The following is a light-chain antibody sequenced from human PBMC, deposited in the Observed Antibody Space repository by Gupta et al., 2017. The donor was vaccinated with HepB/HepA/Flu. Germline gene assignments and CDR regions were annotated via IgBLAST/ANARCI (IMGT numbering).Light chain of an antibody. CDR3: SSYTISSTLA. V-gene: IGLV2-14*01. Sequence: SALTQPASVSGSPGQSITISCTGTSSDVGDYNYVSWYQQHPGKAPKLMIYAVSNRPAGVANRFSGSKSGNTASLTISGLQAEDEADYYCSSYTISSTLAFGTGTKVTVL. CDR1: SSDVGDYNY. CDR2: AVS. J-gene: IGLJ1*01.